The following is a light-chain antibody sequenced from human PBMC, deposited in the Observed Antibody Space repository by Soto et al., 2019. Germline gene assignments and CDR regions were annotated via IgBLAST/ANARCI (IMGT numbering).Light chain of an antibody. J-gene: IGLJ2*01. Sequence: QSALTQPASVSGSPGQSITISCNGTRSDLGGYNYVSWYQHHPGKAPKLMIYDVNNRPSGVSNRFSGSKSGNTASLTISGLQAEDEADYYCSSYTSSNTVVFGGGTKVTVL. CDR1: RSDLGGYNY. V-gene: IGLV2-14*03. CDR3: SSYTSSNTVV. CDR2: DVN.